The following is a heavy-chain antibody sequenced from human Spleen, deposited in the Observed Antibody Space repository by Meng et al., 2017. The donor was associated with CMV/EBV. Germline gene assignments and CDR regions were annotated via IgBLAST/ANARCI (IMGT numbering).Heavy chain of an antibody. J-gene: IGHJ6*02. CDR1: GFTFTNYG. V-gene: IGHV3-21*01. CDR2: ISSTSIYI. CDR3: ARDNTYGNYYYGMDV. D-gene: IGHD5-18*01. Sequence: GESLKISCAASGFTFTNYGMNWVRQAPGKGLEWVSSISSTSIYIHYADSLKGRFTISRDNAKNSLYLQMHSPRAEDTAVYYCARDNTYGNYYYGMDVWGQGTTVTVSS.